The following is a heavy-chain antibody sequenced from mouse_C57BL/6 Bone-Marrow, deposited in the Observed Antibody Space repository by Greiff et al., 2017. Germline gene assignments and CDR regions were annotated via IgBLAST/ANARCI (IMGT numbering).Heavy chain of an antibody. CDR1: GFSLTSYG. D-gene: IGHD6-1*01. CDR3: ARERGHSYAIDY. CDR2: IWSGGST. Sequence: QVQLLQSGPGLVQPSPTLSITCTASGFSLTSYGVHWVRQSPGKGLEWLGVIWSGGSTDYNAAFISRLSISKDNSNSQVYFKMNSLQADDTAIYYCARERGHSYAIDYWGQGTSVTVSS. V-gene: IGHV2-2*01. J-gene: IGHJ4*01.